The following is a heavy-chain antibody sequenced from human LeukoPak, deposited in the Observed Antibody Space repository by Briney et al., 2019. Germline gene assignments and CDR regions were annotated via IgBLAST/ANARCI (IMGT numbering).Heavy chain of an antibody. Sequence: SETLSLTCAVYGGSFSGYYWSWIRQPPGKGLEWIGEINHSGSTNYNPSLKRRVIISLDTSTNQFSLKLSTVIAAETAVYYCGSRCGCSSASCYWGGFDYWGQGTLVTVSS. V-gene: IGHV4-34*01. CDR1: GGSFSGYY. J-gene: IGHJ4*02. CDR3: GSRCGCSSASCYWGGFDY. D-gene: IGHD2-2*01. CDR2: INHSGST.